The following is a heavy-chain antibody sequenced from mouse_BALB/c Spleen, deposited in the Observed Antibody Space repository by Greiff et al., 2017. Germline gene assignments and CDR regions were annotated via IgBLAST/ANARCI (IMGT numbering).Heavy chain of an antibody. CDR3: ARERRTATLYYFDY. CDR1: GFSLTSYG. Sequence: VKVVESGPGLVAPSQSLSITCTVSGFSLTSYGVHWVRQPPGKGLEWLGVIWAGGSTNYNSALMSRLSISKDNSKSQVFLKMNSLQTDDTAMYYCARERRTATLYYFDYWGQGTTLTVSS. D-gene: IGHD1-2*01. J-gene: IGHJ2*01. CDR2: IWAGGST. V-gene: IGHV2-9*02.